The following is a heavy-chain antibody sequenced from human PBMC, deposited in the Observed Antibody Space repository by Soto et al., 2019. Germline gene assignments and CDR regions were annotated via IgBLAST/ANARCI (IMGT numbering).Heavy chain of an antibody. CDR3: ARGYYYDSSPDAFDI. CDR1: GYTFTSYG. D-gene: IGHD3-22*01. Sequence: ASVKVSCKASGYTFTSYGISWVRQAPGQGLEWMGWISAYNGNTNYAQKLQGRVTMTTDTSTSTAYMELRSLRSDDTAVYYRARGYYYDSSPDAFDIWGQGTMVTVSS. V-gene: IGHV1-18*04. J-gene: IGHJ3*02. CDR2: ISAYNGNT.